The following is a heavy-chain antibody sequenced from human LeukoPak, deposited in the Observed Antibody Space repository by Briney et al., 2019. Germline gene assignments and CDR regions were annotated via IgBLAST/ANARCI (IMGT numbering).Heavy chain of an antibody. CDR1: DLTFSSYW. CDR3: ARGGGYYIY. J-gene: IGHJ4*02. V-gene: IGHV3-7*01. Sequence: GGSLRLSCAASDLTFSSYWMTWVRQAPGKGLEWVANIKQDGSETYYVDSVKGRFTIFRDNAKNSLYLQMNGLRAEDTAVYYCARGGGYYIYWGQGTLVTVSS. CDR2: IKQDGSET. D-gene: IGHD3-22*01.